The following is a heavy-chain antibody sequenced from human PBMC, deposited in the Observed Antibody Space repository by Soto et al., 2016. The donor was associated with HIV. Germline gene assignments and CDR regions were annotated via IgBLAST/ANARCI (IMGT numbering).Heavy chain of an antibody. CDR2: INPHNGAT. D-gene: IGHD6-13*01. CDR1: GYTFNDYY. Sequence: QVQLVQSGAEVKKPGASVKVSCKASGYTFNDYYMHWVRQAPGQGLEWMGWINPHNGATKYAQKLQGRVTMTRNTSISTAYMEVRSLRSDDTAVYYCATRRGYSNTWYFDLWGQGTLVTVSS. J-gene: IGHJ3*01. V-gene: IGHV1-2*02. CDR3: ATRRGYSNTWYFDL.